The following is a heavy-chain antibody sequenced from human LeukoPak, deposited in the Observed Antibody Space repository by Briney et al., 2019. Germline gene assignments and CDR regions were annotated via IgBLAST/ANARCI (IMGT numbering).Heavy chain of an antibody. CDR3: ASSPGIAVAGNY. CDR2: INPNSGGT. CDR1: GYTFTGYY. V-gene: IGHV1-2*06. J-gene: IGHJ4*02. Sequence: ASVKVSCKASGYTFTGYYMHWVRQAPGQGLESMGRINPNSGGTNYAQKFQGRVTMTRDTSISTAYMELSRLRSDDTAVYYCASSPGIAVAGNYWGQGTLVTVSS. D-gene: IGHD6-19*01.